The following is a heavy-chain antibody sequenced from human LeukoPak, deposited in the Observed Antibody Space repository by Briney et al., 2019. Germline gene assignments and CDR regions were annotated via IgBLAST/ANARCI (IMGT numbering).Heavy chain of an antibody. D-gene: IGHD2-21*02. CDR1: GNIFTSYG. J-gene: IGHJ4*02. Sequence: ASVKASCTASGNIFTSYGMSWVRQAPGQGLEWMGWISAYNGNTNYAQKLQGRVTMTTDTSTSTAYMQLRSLRSDDTAVYYVSNADIAYCGGVCSNYYLVYWGQGTLVTVSS. CDR2: ISAYNGNT. CDR3: SNADIAYCGGVCSNYYLVY. V-gene: IGHV1-18*01.